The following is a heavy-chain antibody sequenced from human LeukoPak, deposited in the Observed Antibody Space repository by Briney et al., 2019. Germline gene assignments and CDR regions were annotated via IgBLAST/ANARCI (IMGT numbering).Heavy chain of an antibody. D-gene: IGHD3-3*01. V-gene: IGHV3-23*01. Sequence: PGGSLRLSCAASGFTFSSYAMGWVRQAPGKGLEWVSVISGSGGRTYYAHSVTGRFTISRDNSKNTLYLQMNSVRAEDTAVYYCAKDSAFGYFDFGGQGTLVSVSS. CDR2: ISGSGGRT. CDR3: AKDSAFGYFDF. J-gene: IGHJ4*02. CDR1: GFTFSSYA.